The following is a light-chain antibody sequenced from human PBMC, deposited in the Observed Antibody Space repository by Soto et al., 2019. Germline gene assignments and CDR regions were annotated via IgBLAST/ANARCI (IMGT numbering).Light chain of an antibody. Sequence: QSVLTQSPSASASLGASVKLTCTLSSGHSSHAIAWHQQQPEKGPRYLMKLNSDGSHSKGDGIPDRFSGSSSGAERYLTISSLQSEDEADYYCQTWGTGISVFGTGTKLTVL. V-gene: IGLV4-69*01. J-gene: IGLJ1*01. CDR3: QTWGTGISV. CDR2: LNSDGSH. CDR1: SGHSSHA.